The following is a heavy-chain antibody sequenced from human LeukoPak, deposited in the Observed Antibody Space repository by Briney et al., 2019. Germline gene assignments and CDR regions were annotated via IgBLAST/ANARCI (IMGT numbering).Heavy chain of an antibody. CDR2: ISSSSSYI. J-gene: IGHJ6*02. Sequence: PGGSLRLSCAASGFTFSSYSMNWVRQAPGKGLEWVSSISSSSSYIYYADSVKGRFTISRDNAKNSLYLQMNSLRAEDTAVYYCARVKPYDYVWGSYRSQDHYYYGMDVWGQGTTVTVSS. V-gene: IGHV3-21*01. D-gene: IGHD3-16*02. CDR3: ARVKPYDYVWGSYRSQDHYYYGMDV. CDR1: GFTFSSYS.